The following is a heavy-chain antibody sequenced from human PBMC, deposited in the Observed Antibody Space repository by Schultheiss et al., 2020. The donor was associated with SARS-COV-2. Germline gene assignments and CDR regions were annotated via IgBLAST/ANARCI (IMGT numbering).Heavy chain of an antibody. CDR2: ISGRSTYT. V-gene: IGHV3-11*06. D-gene: IGHD4-17*01. CDR3: TRCSDYRYKDTWYFDL. J-gene: IGHJ2*01. CDR1: GFTFSDYY. Sequence: GGSLRLSCAASGFTFSDYYMSWIRQAPGKGLEWVSYISGRSTYTNYADSVKGRFTISRDNAKNSLYLQMNSLRAEDTAVYYCTRCSDYRYKDTWYFDLWGRGTLVTVSS.